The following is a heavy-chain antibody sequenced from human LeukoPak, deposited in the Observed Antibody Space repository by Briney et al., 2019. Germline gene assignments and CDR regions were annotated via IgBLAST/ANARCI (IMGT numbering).Heavy chain of an antibody. V-gene: IGHV3-49*04. Sequence: GVALRLSCTVSGFNFGDYAMSWVRQAPGKGLEWVGVIRTKTRGGTTEYAASVKDRFIISRDDSKSIAHLKMSSLKTEDIAVYYCIRMGGGNSGWLFQHWGQGTLVSVSS. CDR1: GFNFGDYA. J-gene: IGHJ1*01. CDR3: IRMGGGNSGWLFQH. CDR2: IRTKTRGGTT. D-gene: IGHD6-19*01.